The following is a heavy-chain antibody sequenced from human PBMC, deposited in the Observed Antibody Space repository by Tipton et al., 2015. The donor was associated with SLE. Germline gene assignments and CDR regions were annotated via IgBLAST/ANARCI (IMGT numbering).Heavy chain of an antibody. CDR1: GFTFSSYW. Sequence: SLRLSCAASGFTFSSYWMSWVRQAPGKGLEWVANIKQDGSEKYYVDSVKGRFTISRDNAKNSVNLQMNSLRVEDTAVYYCATAGPGTSPDTYGMDVWGQGTTVTVSS. CDR3: ATAGPGTSPDTYGMDV. CDR2: IKQDGSEK. J-gene: IGHJ6*02. V-gene: IGHV3-7*01. D-gene: IGHD1-14*01.